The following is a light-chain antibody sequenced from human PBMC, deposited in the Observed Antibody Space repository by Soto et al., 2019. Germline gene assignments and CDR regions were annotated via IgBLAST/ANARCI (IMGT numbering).Light chain of an antibody. CDR3: CSYAGTYTWV. CDR1: SSDLGSYNY. V-gene: IGLV2-11*01. CDR2: DVS. Sequence: QSALTQPRSVSGSPGQSVTISCTGTSSDLGSYNYVSWYQQHPGKAPKLIIYDVSKRPSGVPDRFSGSKSGNTASLTISGLQAEDEADYYCCSYAGTYTWVFGGGTQLTVL. J-gene: IGLJ3*02.